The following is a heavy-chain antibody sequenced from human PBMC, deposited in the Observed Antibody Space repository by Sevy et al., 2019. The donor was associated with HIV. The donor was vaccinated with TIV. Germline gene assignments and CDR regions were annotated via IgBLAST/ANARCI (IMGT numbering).Heavy chain of an antibody. D-gene: IGHD3-3*01. CDR2: IYIGGST. CDR1: GLTVSSNF. Sequence: GGSLRLSCAASGLTVSSNFMSWVRQAPGKGLEWVSVIYIGGSTYYADSVKGRFTIPRDDSKNTLYLQMNSLRAEDTAVYYCARGKHISDYYGSFDYWGQGTLVTVSS. J-gene: IGHJ4*02. CDR3: ARGKHISDYYGSFDY. V-gene: IGHV3-53*01.